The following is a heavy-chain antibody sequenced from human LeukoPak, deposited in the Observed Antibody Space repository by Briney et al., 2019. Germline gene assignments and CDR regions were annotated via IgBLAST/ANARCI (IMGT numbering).Heavy chain of an antibody. Sequence: GGSLRLSCAAPGFTFSSYGMSWVRQAPGKGLEWVSSISGSGGGTYSADSVKGRFTISRDNSKNTLYLQMNSLRAEDTAVYYCAKEGGTYCGGDCYPFHYMDVWGKGTTVTISS. CDR2: ISGSGGGT. CDR3: AKEGGTYCGGDCYPFHYMDV. J-gene: IGHJ6*03. V-gene: IGHV3-23*01. CDR1: GFTFSSYG. D-gene: IGHD2-21*02.